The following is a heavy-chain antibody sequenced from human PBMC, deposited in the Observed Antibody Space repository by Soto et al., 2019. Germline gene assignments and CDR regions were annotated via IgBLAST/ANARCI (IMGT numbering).Heavy chain of an antibody. CDR3: ARDGAQYSSGWSPIYYFDY. CDR1: GFTFSSYA. J-gene: IGHJ4*02. CDR2: ISYDGSNK. D-gene: IGHD6-19*01. Sequence: PGGSLRLSCAASGFTFSSYAMHWVRQAPGKGLEWVAVISYDGSNKYYADSVKGRFTISRDNSKNTLYLQMNSLRAEDTAVYYCARDGAQYSSGWSPIYYFDYWGQGTLVTVSS. V-gene: IGHV3-30-3*01.